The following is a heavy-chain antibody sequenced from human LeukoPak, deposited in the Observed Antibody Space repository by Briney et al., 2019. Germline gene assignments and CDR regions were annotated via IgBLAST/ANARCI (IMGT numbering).Heavy chain of an antibody. D-gene: IGHD3-3*01. CDR3: ARGSQVDDFWSGYRAPLDY. V-gene: IGHV4-34*01. J-gene: IGHJ4*02. Sequence: PSETLSLTCAVYGGSFSGYYWSWIRQPPGKGLEWIGAIYYSGSAYYNPSLKTQVTISVDTSKNQFSLKLSSVTAADTAVYFCARGSQVDDFWSGYRAPLDYWGQGTLVTVSS. CDR1: GGSFSGYY. CDR2: IYYSGSA.